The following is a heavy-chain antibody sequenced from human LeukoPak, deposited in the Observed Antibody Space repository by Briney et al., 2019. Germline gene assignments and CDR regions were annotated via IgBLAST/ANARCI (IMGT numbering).Heavy chain of an antibody. CDR1: GFTIVDYG. CDR3: AIDFVFRLRIVTIFCLVSRGYFDY. Sequence: GGSLVLSCAASGFTIVDYGMSSVLQAPGEGLEWVSGINWNGGSKGYAESVKGRFTISCDDAKNSLYLQMNSLRAEDTALYHCAIDFVFRLRIVTIFCLVSRGYFDYWGQGTLVTVSS. V-gene: IGHV3-20*01. J-gene: IGHJ4*02. D-gene: IGHD3-9*01. CDR2: INWNGGSK.